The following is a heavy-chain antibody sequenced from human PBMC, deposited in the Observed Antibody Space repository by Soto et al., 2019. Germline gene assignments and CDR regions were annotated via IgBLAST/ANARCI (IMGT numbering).Heavy chain of an antibody. V-gene: IGHV3-15*07. Sequence: GGSLRLSCAASGFTFSNAWMNWVRQAPGKGLEWVGRIKSKTDGGTTDYAAPVKGRFTISRDDSKNTLYLQMNSLKTEDTAVYYCTTENHDYYDSSGYYYEDYWGQGTLVTVSS. D-gene: IGHD3-22*01. CDR2: IKSKTDGGTT. CDR1: GFTFSNAW. CDR3: TTENHDYYDSSGYYYEDY. J-gene: IGHJ4*02.